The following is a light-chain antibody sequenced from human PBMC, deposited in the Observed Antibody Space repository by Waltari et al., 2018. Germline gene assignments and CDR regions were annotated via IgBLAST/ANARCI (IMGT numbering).Light chain of an antibody. CDR3: QQYYDIPWT. V-gene: IGKV4-1*01. J-gene: IGKJ1*01. CDR1: QRVLYRSNSQNY. Sequence: DIVMTQSPDSLAVSLGERVTINCKSSQRVLYRSNSQNYLAWYQQKPGQPPKLLIYWASARESGVPDRFSGSESGTDFTLTISSLQAEDVAVYYCQQYYDIPWTFGQGTKVEIK. CDR2: WAS.